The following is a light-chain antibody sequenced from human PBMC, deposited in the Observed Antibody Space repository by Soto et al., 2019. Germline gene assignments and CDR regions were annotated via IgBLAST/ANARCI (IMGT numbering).Light chain of an antibody. CDR3: SSYTSSSTLYVV. CDR1: SSDVGGYNY. J-gene: IGLJ2*01. CDR2: EVY. V-gene: IGLV2-14*01. Sequence: QSVLTQPASVSGSPGQSIIISCTGTSSDVGGYNYVSWYQLHPGKAPQLIIYEVYNRPSGVSSRFSGSKSGNTASLIISGLQAEDEADYYCSSYTSSSTLYVVFGGGTKVTVL.